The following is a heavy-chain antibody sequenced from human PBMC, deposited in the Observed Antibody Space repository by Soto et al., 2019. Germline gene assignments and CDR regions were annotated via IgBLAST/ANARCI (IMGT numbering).Heavy chain of an antibody. CDR3: ARETPSFDS. CDR2: IRTISSAI. J-gene: IGHJ4*02. V-gene: IGHV3-48*02. CDR1: GFTFSSYG. D-gene: IGHD2-15*01. Sequence: LRLSCAASGFTFSSYGMHWVRQAPGKGLGWVSSIRTISSAIYFADSVRGRFTISRDNARNSLYLQMTSLRDEDTAVYYCARETPSFDSWGQGTLVTVSS.